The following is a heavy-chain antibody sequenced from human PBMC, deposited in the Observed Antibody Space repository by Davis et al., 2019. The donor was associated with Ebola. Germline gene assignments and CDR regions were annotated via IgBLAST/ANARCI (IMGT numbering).Heavy chain of an antibody. V-gene: IGHV3-30-3*01. CDR1: GFTFSSYA. CDR2: ISYDGSNK. Sequence: GESLKISCAASGFTFSSYAMHWVRQAPGKGLEWVAVISYDGSNKYYADSLKGRFTMSRDNAKNSLYLQMNSLRAEDTAVYYCARAGGSTTLTAPSMDVWGQGTTVTVSS. CDR3: ARAGGSTTLTAPSMDV. J-gene: IGHJ6*02. D-gene: IGHD2/OR15-2a*01.